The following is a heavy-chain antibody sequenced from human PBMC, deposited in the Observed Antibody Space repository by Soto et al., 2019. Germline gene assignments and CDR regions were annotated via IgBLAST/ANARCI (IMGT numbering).Heavy chain of an antibody. V-gene: IGHV4-30-4*01. Sequence: SETLSLTCTVSGGSISSNDYYWSWIRQPPGKGLEWIGYIYYSGSTYYNPSLKSRVTILVDMSKNQFSLKLSSVTAADTAVYFCARGYCSSSSCPADWFDPWGQGTLVTVSS. D-gene: IGHD2-2*01. J-gene: IGHJ5*02. CDR3: ARGYCSSSSCPADWFDP. CDR1: GGSISSNDYY. CDR2: IYYSGST.